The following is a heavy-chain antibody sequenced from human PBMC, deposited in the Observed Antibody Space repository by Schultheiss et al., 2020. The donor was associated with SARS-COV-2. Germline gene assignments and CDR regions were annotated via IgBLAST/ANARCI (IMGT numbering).Heavy chain of an antibody. CDR2: IYYSGST. D-gene: IGHD2/OR15-2a*01. CDR1: GGSISSYY. J-gene: IGHJ5*02. V-gene: IGHV4-59*12. Sequence: SQTLSLTCTVSGGSISSYYWSWIRQPPGKGLEWIGYIYYSGSTYYNPSLKSRVTISVDTSKNQFSQKLSSVTAADTAVYYCARESIADNWFDPWGQGTLVTVSS. CDR3: ARESIADNWFDP.